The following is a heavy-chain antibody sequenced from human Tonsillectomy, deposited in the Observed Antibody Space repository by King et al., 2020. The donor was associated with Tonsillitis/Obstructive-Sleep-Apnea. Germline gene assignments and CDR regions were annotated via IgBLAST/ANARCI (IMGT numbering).Heavy chain of an antibody. J-gene: IGHJ4*02. V-gene: IGHV4-39*01. CDR1: GGSINNNNHY. Sequence: LQLQESGPGLVKPSETLSLTCTVSGGSINNNNHYWGWIRQPPGKGLEWIGSMYYSGITYYNPSLKSRVTISVDTSNNQFSLKLISVTAADTAVYYCAGHGIIGTKTLDSWGQGTLVTVSS. D-gene: IGHD1-20*01. CDR3: AGHGIIGTKTLDS. CDR2: MYYSGIT.